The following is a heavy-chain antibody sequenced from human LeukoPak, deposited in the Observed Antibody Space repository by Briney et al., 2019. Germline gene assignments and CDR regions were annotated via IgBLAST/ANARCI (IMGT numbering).Heavy chain of an antibody. CDR2: ISAYNGNT. CDR1: GYTLTSYY. V-gene: IGHV1-18*04. Sequence: GASVKVSCKAFGYTLTSYYMHWLRQAPGQGLEWMGWISAYNGNTNYAQKLQGRVTMTTDTSTSTAYMELRSLRSDDTAVYYCARGYFASSEYWGQGTLVSVSS. J-gene: IGHJ4*02. CDR3: ARGYFASSEY. D-gene: IGHD2/OR15-2a*01.